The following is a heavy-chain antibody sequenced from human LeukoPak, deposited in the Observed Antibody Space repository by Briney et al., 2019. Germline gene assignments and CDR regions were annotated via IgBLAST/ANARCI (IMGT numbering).Heavy chain of an antibody. Sequence: SETLSLTCPVSGGSISSYYWSWIRQPPGKGLEWIGYIYYSGSTNYNPSLKSRVTISVDTSKNQFSLKLSSVTAADTAVYYCARVYYDFWSGYPTPAPTNWFDPWGQGTLVTVSS. D-gene: IGHD3-3*01. J-gene: IGHJ5*02. CDR2: IYYSGST. CDR1: GGSISSYY. V-gene: IGHV4-59*01. CDR3: ARVYYDFWSGYPTPAPTNWFDP.